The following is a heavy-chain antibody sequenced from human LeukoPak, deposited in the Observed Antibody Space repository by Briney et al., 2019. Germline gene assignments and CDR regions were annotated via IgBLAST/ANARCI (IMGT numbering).Heavy chain of an antibody. CDR1: GFTFSIYA. CDR3: AELGITMIGGV. D-gene: IGHD3-10*02. V-gene: IGHV3-48*03. J-gene: IGHJ6*04. CDR2: ISSSGSTI. Sequence: GGSLRLSCAASGFTFSIYAMHWVRQAPGKGLEWVSYISSSGSTIYYADSVKGRFTISRDNAKNSLYLQMNSLRAEDTAVYYCAELGITMIGGVWGKGTTVTISS.